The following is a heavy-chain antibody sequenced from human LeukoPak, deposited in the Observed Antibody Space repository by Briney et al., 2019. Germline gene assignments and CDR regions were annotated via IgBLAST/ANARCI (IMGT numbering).Heavy chain of an antibody. CDR2: IYYSGST. Sequence: SETLSLTCTVSGGSISSSSYYWGWIRQPPGKGLEWIGSIYYSGSTYYNPSLKSRVTISVDTSKNQFSLKLSSVTAADTAVYYCARDILSSKRTIDYWGQGTLVTVSS. V-gene: IGHV4-39*07. D-gene: IGHD3-9*01. CDR1: GGSISSSSYY. CDR3: ARDILSSKRTIDY. J-gene: IGHJ4*02.